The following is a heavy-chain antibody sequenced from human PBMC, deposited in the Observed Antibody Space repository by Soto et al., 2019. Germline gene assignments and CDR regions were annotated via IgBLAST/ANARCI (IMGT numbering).Heavy chain of an antibody. D-gene: IGHD3-22*01. J-gene: IGHJ3*02. CDR2: TIPIFGTA. CDR3: ARSSYYYDSSGYYYRWRDAFDI. CDR1: GVTFSSYA. Sequence: SVKVSCKACGVTFSSYAISWVRQAPGQGLEWMGGTIPIFGTANYAQKFQGRVTITADESTSTAYMELSSLRSEDTAVYYCARSSYYYDSSGYYYRWRDAFDIWGQGTMVTVS. V-gene: IGHV1-69*13.